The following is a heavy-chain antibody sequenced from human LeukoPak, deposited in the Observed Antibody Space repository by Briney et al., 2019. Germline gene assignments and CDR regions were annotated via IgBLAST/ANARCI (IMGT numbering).Heavy chain of an antibody. CDR2: INPNSGGT. Sequence: ASMKVSCKASGYTFTDYYMHLVRQAPGQGLEWMGWINPNSGGTNYAQKFQGRVTMTRDTSISTAYMELSRLRSDDTAVYYCARGIVVVPAAIYYWGQGTLVTVSS. CDR1: GYTFTDYY. V-gene: IGHV1-2*02. J-gene: IGHJ4*02. CDR3: ARGIVVVPAAIYY. D-gene: IGHD2-2*01.